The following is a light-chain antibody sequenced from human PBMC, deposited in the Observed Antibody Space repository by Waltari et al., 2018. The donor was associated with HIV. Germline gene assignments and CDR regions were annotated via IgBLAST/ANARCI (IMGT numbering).Light chain of an antibody. J-gene: IGKJ4*01. V-gene: IGKV4-1*01. CDR3: QQYYKTPPT. CDR2: WAS. Sequence: DIVMTQSPDSLAVSLGERATINCKSSQSLLYTSQQKNFLAWYQQTPGQPPRLLVSWASTRESGVPDRFSGSGSETDFTLTISSLQAGDVAVYYCQQYYKTPPTFGGGTKVEIK. CDR1: QSLLYTSQQKNF.